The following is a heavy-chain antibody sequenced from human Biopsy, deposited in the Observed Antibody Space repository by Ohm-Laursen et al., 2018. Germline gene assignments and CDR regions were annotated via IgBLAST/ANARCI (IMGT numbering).Heavy chain of an antibody. Sequence: GTLSLTCTVSGDSLSSGPDNWNWIRQPPGQGLEYIGFIYSGGNTNYNPSLQNRVTMSVDTSKNQFSLKLSSVIAADTAVYYCARGRRTSGWPYFANWGQGTLVIVSS. J-gene: IGHJ4*02. CDR2: IYSGGNT. D-gene: IGHD6-19*01. CDR1: GDSLSSGPDN. CDR3: ARGRRTSGWPYFAN. V-gene: IGHV4-61*01.